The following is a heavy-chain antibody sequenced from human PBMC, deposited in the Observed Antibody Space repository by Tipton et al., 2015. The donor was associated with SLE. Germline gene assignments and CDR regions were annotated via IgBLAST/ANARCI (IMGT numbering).Heavy chain of an antibody. Sequence: TLSLTCTATGNSVTSSGYYWGWIRQPPGKGLEWIGSIYYSGSTYYNPSLKSRVTISLDTSKNQFSLKLSSVTAADPAVYYCARVLAYEGFDPWGQGTLVTVSS. D-gene: IGHD3-16*01. CDR2: IYYSGST. CDR1: GNSVTSSGYY. V-gene: IGHV4-39*07. J-gene: IGHJ5*02. CDR3: ARVLAYEGFDP.